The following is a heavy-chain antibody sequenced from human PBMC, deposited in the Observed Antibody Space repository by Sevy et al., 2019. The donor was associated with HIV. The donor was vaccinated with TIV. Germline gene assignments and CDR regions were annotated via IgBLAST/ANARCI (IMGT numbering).Heavy chain of an antibody. V-gene: IGHV3-30*09. CDR1: GFTFSTYA. Sequence: GGSLRLSCAGSGFTFSTYAMYWVRQTPGRGLEWVSTISYDGFNKYYRDSVKGRFAISRDNSKNTQYLQMNSLRVEETAVYYCVIPFSGGGGGYWGQGTLVTVSS. J-gene: IGHJ4*02. CDR2: ISYDGFNK. D-gene: IGHD2-21*01. CDR3: VIPFSGGGGGY.